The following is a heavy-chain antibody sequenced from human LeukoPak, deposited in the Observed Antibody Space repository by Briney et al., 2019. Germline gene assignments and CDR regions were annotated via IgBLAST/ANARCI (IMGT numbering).Heavy chain of an antibody. D-gene: IGHD2-2*01. Sequence: ASVKVSCKASGYTFTSYGISWVRQAPGQGLEWMGWISAYKGDTKFVQKFQGRVTMTTDTSTSTAYMELRSLRSDDTAVYYCARDHCTSNSCYEDFYYGMDVWGQGTTVTVSS. CDR1: GYTFTSYG. V-gene: IGHV1-18*01. J-gene: IGHJ6*02. CDR3: ARDHCTSNSCYEDFYYGMDV. CDR2: ISAYKGDT.